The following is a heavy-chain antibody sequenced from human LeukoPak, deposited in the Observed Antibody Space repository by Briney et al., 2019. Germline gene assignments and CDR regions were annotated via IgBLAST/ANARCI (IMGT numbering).Heavy chain of an antibody. CDR3: AREGNYYFDY. CDR2: IRERGNT. CDR1: GFTLSSYV. J-gene: IGHJ4*02. Sequence: GGSLRLSCAASGFTLSSYVMIWVRQAPGQGLVWVSFIRERGNTDYADSVKGRFTVSRDTSTNTLYLQMSSLRVEDTAVYFCAREGNYYFDYWGQGTLVTVSS. V-gene: IGHV3-23*01. D-gene: IGHD1-1*01.